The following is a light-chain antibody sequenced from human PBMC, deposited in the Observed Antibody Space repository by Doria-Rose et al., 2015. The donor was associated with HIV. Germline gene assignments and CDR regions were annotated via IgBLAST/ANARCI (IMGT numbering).Light chain of an antibody. CDR3: QHFDKYFSWT. CDR1: QSISNW. V-gene: IGKV1-5*03. CDR2: KAS. Sequence: DIQVTQSPSTLSASVGDRVTITCRASQSISNWLAWYQQKPGQAPKLLIYKASTLQSGVPSRFRGSGSGTEFTLTISSLQPDDFATYYCQHFDKYFSWTSGHGTKVDIK. J-gene: IGKJ1*01.